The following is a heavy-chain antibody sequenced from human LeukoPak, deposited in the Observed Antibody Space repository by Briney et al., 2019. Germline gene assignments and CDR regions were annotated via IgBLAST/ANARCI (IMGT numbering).Heavy chain of an antibody. V-gene: IGHV1-46*01. CDR3: ARVVTGSGSYFYPNYYYYYMDV. J-gene: IGHJ6*03. CDR1: GYTFTSYY. Sequence: ASVKVSCKASGYTFTSYYMHWVRQAPGQGLEWMGIINPSGGSTSYAQKFQGRVTMTRDTSISTAYMELSRLRSDDTAVYYCARVVTGSGSYFYPNYYYYYMDVWGKGTTVTISS. CDR2: INPSGGST. D-gene: IGHD3-10*01.